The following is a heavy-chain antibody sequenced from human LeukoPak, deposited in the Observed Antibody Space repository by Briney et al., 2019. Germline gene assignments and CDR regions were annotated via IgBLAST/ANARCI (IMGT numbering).Heavy chain of an antibody. D-gene: IGHD2-2*01. V-gene: IGHV3-30*18. CDR2: ISYDGRNI. J-gene: IGHJ4*02. CDR1: GFTFNNYG. Sequence: GGSLRLSCAASGFTFNNYGMHWVRQAPGKGLEWVAVISYDGRNIHYPDSVKGRFTISRDISTDTLWLQMDSLRTEDTAVYYCAKGPLRGTAAAIDCGGRGTLVTASS. CDR3: AKGPLRGTAAAIDC.